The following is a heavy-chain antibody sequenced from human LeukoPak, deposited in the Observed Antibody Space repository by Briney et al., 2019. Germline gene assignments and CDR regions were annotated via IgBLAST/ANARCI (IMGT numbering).Heavy chain of an antibody. Sequence: SETLSLTCSVADGSISSRSVYWAWVRQPAGRALEWIGRIYTSGYTHYNPSVRGRASIAIDTSENQFSLTLTSVTAADTAIYYCARDFDCTGGSCYYVDVWGQGTTVTVSS. D-gene: IGHD2-15*01. J-gene: IGHJ6*02. V-gene: IGHV4-61*02. CDR1: DGSISSRSVY. CDR3: ARDFDCTGGSCYYVDV. CDR2: IYTSGYT.